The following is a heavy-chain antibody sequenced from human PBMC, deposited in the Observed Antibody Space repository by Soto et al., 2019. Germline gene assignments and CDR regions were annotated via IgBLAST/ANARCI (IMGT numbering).Heavy chain of an antibody. J-gene: IGHJ4*02. V-gene: IGHV1-18*01. CDR1: GYTFTSYG. D-gene: IGHD2-15*01. CDR2: ISGYNGNS. Sequence: QVQLVQSGAEVKKPGASVKVSCKASGYTFTSYGISWVRQSPGQGLEWMGRISGYNGNSNYAQNLQGRVTMTTDTSTSTAYMELRSLRSDDTAVYYCAREDIQDIVVVVVAPEGLGYWGQGTLVTVSS. CDR3: AREDIQDIVVVVVAPEGLGY.